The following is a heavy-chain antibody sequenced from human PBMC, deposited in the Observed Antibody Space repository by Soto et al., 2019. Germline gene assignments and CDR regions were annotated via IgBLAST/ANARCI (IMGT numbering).Heavy chain of an antibody. Sequence: GGSLRLSCAASVFTFSSYAMHWVRQAPGKGLEWVAVISYDGSNKYYADSVKGRFTISRDNSKNTLYLQMNSLRAEDTAVYYCARDQPYYYDSSGYYYPVYWGQGTLVTVSS. CDR3: ARDQPYYYDSSGYYYPVY. V-gene: IGHV3-30-3*01. D-gene: IGHD3-22*01. J-gene: IGHJ4*02. CDR1: VFTFSSYA. CDR2: ISYDGSNK.